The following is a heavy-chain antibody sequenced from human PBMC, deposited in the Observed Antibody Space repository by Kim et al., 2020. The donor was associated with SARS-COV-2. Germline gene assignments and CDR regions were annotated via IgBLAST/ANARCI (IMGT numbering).Heavy chain of an antibody. CDR2: ITWNSGSM. Sequence: GGSLRLSCTASGFTFDEYVMHWVRQAPGKGLEWVSGITWNSGSMDYADSVKGRFTISRDNAKNSLYLQMSSLRAEDTALYFCAKGDGSIWPQWYQDYG. J-gene: IGHJ6*01. D-gene: IGHD6-13*01. CDR1: GFTFDEYV. CDR3: AKGDGSIWPQWYQDYG. V-gene: IGHV3-9*01.